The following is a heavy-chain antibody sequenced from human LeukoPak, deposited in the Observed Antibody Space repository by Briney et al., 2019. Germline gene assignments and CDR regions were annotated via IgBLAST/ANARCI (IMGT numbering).Heavy chain of an antibody. Sequence: GGSLRLSCAASGFTVSSNYMSWVRQAPGKGLEWVSVIYSGGSTYYADSVKGRFTISRDNSKNTLYLQMNSLRAEDTAVYYCARDRYSYGPPNFAYWGQGTLVTVSS. D-gene: IGHD5-18*01. J-gene: IGHJ4*02. CDR1: GFTVSSNY. CDR2: IYSGGST. CDR3: ARDRYSYGPPNFAY. V-gene: IGHV3-66*01.